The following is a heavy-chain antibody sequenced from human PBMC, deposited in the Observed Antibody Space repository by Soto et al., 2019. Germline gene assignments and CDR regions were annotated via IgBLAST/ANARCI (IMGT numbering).Heavy chain of an antibody. J-gene: IGHJ6*02. CDR2: INSDGSST. Sequence: EVQLVESGGGLVQPGGSLRLSCAASGFTFSSDWMHWVRQAPGKGLVWVSRINSDGSSTSYADSVKGRFTISRDNAKNTLYLQMNSLRAEDTAVYYCARGEYSSSSAYYYYGMDVWGQGTTVTVSS. V-gene: IGHV3-74*01. CDR1: GFTFSSDW. CDR3: ARGEYSSSSAYYYYGMDV. D-gene: IGHD6-6*01.